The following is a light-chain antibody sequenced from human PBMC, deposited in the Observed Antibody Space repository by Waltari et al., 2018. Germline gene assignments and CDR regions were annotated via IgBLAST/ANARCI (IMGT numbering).Light chain of an antibody. CDR1: NSDIGSYSY. V-gene: IGLV2-14*01. CDR3: SSYTGRGTVI. Sequence: QSVLTQPASVSGSPGQSITISCTGTNSDIGSYSYVSWYQQNPGKAPKLIIYDLTERPSGVSTRFSGSKSGNTASLTISGLQADDEADYFCSSYTGRGTVIFGRGTMVTVL. CDR2: DLT. J-gene: IGLJ2*01.